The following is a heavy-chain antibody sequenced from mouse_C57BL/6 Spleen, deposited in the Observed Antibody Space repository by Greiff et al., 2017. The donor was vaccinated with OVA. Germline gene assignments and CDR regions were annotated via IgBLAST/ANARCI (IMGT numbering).Heavy chain of an antibody. Sequence: VQLQQSGAELARPGASVKLSCKASGYTFTSYGISWVKQRTGQGLEWIGEIYPRSGNTYYNEKFKGKATLTADKSSSTAYMELRSLTSEDSAVYFCARVPYFDVWGTGTTVTVSS. CDR2: IYPRSGNT. D-gene: IGHD5-1*01. CDR1: GYTFTSYG. CDR3: ARVPYFDV. V-gene: IGHV1-81*01. J-gene: IGHJ1*03.